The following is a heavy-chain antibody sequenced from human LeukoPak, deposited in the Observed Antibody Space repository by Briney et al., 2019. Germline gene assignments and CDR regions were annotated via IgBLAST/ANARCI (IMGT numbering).Heavy chain of an antibody. D-gene: IGHD3-10*02. V-gene: IGHV3-21*01. J-gene: IGHJ6*04. Sequence: GGSLRLSCAASTFTFSTYNMNWVRQAPGKGLEWVSSITSSSTYTFYADSVRGRFTISRDNAKNSLYLQMNSLRAEDTAVYYCAELGITMIGGVWGKGTTVTISS. CDR2: ITSSSTYT. CDR3: AELGITMIGGV. CDR1: TFTFSTYN.